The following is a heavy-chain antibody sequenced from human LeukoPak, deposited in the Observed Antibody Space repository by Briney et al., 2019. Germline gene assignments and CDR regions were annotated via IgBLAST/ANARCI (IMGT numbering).Heavy chain of an antibody. Sequence: SQTLSLTCTVSGGSISSGDYYWRWLRQPPGKGLEWLGYIYYSGSTYYNPSLKSRVTISVDTSKNQFSLKLSSVTAADTAVYYCARARVVVTASLHDAFDIWGQGTMVTVSS. CDR1: GGSISSGDYY. CDR3: ARARVVVTASLHDAFDI. V-gene: IGHV4-30-4*08. D-gene: IGHD2-21*02. J-gene: IGHJ3*02. CDR2: IYYSGST.